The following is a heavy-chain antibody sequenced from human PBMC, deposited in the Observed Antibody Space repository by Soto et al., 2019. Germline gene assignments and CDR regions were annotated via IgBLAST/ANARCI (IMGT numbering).Heavy chain of an antibody. J-gene: IGHJ4*02. V-gene: IGHV3-23*01. Sequence: PGGSLRLSCAASGFTISSNAMYWVRQAPGKGLEWVSAISDRGATTHYADSVKGRFTISRDTSKNTLYLQLNTLRADDTAVYYCAKDKPGTTSFDYWGQGTLVTVS. CDR3: AKDKPGTTSFDY. CDR2: ISDRGATT. CDR1: GFTISSNA. D-gene: IGHD1-1*01.